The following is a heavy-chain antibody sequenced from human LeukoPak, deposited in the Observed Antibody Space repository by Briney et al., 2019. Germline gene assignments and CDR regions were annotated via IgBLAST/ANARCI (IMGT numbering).Heavy chain of an antibody. CDR3: ARDLGYSYGPYYYYYYGMDV. Sequence: SETLSLTCTVSGGSISSYYWSWIRQPPGKGLEWIGYIYYSGSPNYNPSLKSRVTISVDTSKNQFSLRLSSVTAADTAVYYCARDLGYSYGPYYYYYYGMDVWGQGTTVTVSS. V-gene: IGHV4-59*01. CDR2: IYYSGSP. J-gene: IGHJ6*02. D-gene: IGHD5-18*01. CDR1: GGSISSYY.